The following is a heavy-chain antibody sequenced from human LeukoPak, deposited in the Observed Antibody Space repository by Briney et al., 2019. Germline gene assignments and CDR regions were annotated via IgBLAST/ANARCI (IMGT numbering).Heavy chain of an antibody. V-gene: IGHV3-48*04. J-gene: IGHJ4*02. D-gene: IGHD5-18*01. CDR1: GFTFSSYS. CDR3: ARDLSGVTGYTYGRGIDY. Sequence: GGSLRLSCAASGFTFSSYSMNWVRQAPGKGLEWVSYISSSSSTIYYADSVKGRFTISRDNAKTSLYLQMNSLRAEDTAVYYCARDLSGVTGYTYGRGIDYWGQGTLVTVSS. CDR2: ISSSSSTI.